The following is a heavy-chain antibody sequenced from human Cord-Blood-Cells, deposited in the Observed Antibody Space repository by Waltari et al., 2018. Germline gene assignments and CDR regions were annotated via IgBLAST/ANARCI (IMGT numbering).Heavy chain of an antibody. J-gene: IGHJ3*02. CDR1: GYTFTAYY. V-gene: IGHV1-2*04. D-gene: IGHD1-26*01. Sequence: QVQLLQSGAAVKKPGASVKVSCKASGYTFTAYYMHRVRKAPGQGLAGMGWINPNSGGTNYAQKFQGWVTMTRDTSISTAYMELSRLRSDDTAVYYCARAYSVGGSLTVEAFDIWGQGTMVTVSS. CDR2: INPNSGGT. CDR3: ARAYSVGGSLTVEAFDI.